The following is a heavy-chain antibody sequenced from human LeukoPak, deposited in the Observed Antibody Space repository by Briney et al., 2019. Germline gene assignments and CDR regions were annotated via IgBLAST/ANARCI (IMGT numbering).Heavy chain of an antibody. J-gene: IGHJ4*02. V-gene: IGHV4-4*07. CDR1: GDSISSYY. CDR2: IHTSGST. CDR3: ATDRGLAVGGNFDY. Sequence: PSETLSLTCVVSGDSISSYYWSWIRQLAGKGLEWIGRIHTSGSTNYNPSLKSRVTMSVDTSKHQFSLRLSSVTAADTAVYYCATDRGLAVGGNFDYWGQGALVTVSS. D-gene: IGHD6-19*01.